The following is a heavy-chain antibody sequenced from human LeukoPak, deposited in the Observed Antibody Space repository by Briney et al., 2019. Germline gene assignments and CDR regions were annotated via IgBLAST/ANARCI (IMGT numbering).Heavy chain of an antibody. Sequence: SETLSLTCTVSGGSIRSGSYYWSWIRQPAGKGLEWIGRVYTSGSTNYNPSLKSRVTISVDTSKNPFSLNLSSVTAADRAVYYCARSLEGEGYNADYFDFWGQGTLVTVSS. CDR1: GGSIRSGSYY. J-gene: IGHJ4*02. CDR2: VYTSGST. V-gene: IGHV4-61*02. D-gene: IGHD5-24*01. CDR3: ARSLEGEGYNADYFDF.